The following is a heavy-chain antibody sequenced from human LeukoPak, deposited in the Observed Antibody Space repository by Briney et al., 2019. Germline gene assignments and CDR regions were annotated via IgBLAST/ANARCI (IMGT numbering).Heavy chain of an antibody. J-gene: IGHJ4*02. CDR2: IWYDGSNK. V-gene: IGHV3-33*01. Sequence: PGRSLRLSCAASGFTFSSYGMHWVRQAPGKGLEWVAVIWYDGSNKYYADSVKGRFTISRDNSENTLYLQMNSLRAGDTAVYYCAREVFYDILTGYQRHFDYWGQGTLVTVSS. CDR3: AREVFYDILTGYQRHFDY. D-gene: IGHD3-9*01. CDR1: GFTFSSYG.